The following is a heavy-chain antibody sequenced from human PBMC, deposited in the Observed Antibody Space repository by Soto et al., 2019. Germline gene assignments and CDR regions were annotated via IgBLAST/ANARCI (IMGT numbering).Heavy chain of an antibody. D-gene: IGHD6-6*01. CDR3: ARVAGDSSYLFDP. J-gene: IGHJ5*02. CDR1: GGTFSSYA. CDR2: IIPSFGTA. V-gene: IGHV1-69*01. Sequence: QVKLVQSGAEVKKPGSSVKVSCKASGGTFSSYAISWVRQAPGQGLEWMGGIIPSFGTANYAEKFQGRVTITADESTSTAYMELSSLRYEDTPVYSCARVAGDSSYLFDPWGQGTLVTVSS.